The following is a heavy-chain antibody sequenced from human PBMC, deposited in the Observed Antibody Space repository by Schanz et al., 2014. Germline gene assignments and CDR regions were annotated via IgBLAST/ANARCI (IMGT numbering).Heavy chain of an antibody. Sequence: QVQLRESGPGLVKPSETLSLTCSVSGGSISSRSYYWGWIRQPPGKGLEWIGNIDYDGNAYYNPSLTSQVTMSVEFPKPQFSLKVAFVTAADTAVYFCARRGRAFDTWGHGTMVTVSS. CDR1: GGSISSRSYY. CDR2: IDYDGNA. J-gene: IGHJ3*02. V-gene: IGHV4-39*01. CDR3: ARRGRAFDT.